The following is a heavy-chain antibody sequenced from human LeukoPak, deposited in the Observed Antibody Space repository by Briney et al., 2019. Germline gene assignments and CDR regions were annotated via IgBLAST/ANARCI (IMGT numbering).Heavy chain of an antibody. V-gene: IGHV4-59*01. CDR1: GGSINNFY. CDR2: ISHSGRT. CDR3: ARDGRVXCSGSGTRCYYYYYXMDX. Sequence: PSETLSLTCTVSGGSINNFYWSWIRQPPGRGQEWIGYISHSGRTNYYPSLESRVSMSVDTSKNQFSLKLSSVTAADTAIYYCARDGRVXCSGSGTRCYYYYYXMDXWGQGXTVTV. J-gene: IGHJ6*03. D-gene: IGHD2-2*01.